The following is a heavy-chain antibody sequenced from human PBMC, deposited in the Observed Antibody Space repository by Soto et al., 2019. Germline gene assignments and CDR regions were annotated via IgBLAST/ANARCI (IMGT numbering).Heavy chain of an antibody. D-gene: IGHD1-1*01. J-gene: IGHJ6*02. V-gene: IGHV6-1*01. CDR1: GDSVSSKSAA. CDR2: TYYRSKWNN. CDR3: AKRHARTMDV. Sequence: PSQTLSLTCAISGDSVSSKSAAWNWIRQSPSRGLEWLGRTYYRSKWNNNYAVSVKSRITNNPDTSKNQFSLQVNSVTPENTAVYFCAKRHARTMDVWGQGTTVTVSS.